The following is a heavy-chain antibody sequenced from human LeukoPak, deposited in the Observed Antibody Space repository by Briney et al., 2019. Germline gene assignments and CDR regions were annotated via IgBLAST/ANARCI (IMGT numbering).Heavy chain of an antibody. V-gene: IGHV4-61*02. CDR3: ARDPGGSGPAS. CDR2: IYTSGST. J-gene: IGHJ5*02. CDR1: GGSISSLNYH. D-gene: IGHD6-19*01. Sequence: PSETLSFTCTVSGGSISSLNYHWTWIRQPAGKGLELIGRIYTSGSTNYSPSFKSRVTISIDTSKNQFSLKLSSATAADTAVYYCARDPGGSGPASWGPGTLVTVSS.